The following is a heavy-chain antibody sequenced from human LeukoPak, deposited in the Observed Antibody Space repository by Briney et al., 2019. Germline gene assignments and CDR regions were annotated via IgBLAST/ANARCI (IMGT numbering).Heavy chain of an antibody. J-gene: IGHJ4*02. Sequence: GTSLRLSCAASGFSFRSYGMHWVRQAPGKGLEWVAVIWYDGSNKYYVDSVKGRFTTARDNSKNTLYLQMNSLRAEDTAVYYCARDLRLGQYDSSFPDYWGQGTLVTVSS. V-gene: IGHV3-33*01. CDR3: ARDLRLGQYDSSFPDY. CDR2: IWYDGSNK. CDR1: GFSFRSYG. D-gene: IGHD3-22*01.